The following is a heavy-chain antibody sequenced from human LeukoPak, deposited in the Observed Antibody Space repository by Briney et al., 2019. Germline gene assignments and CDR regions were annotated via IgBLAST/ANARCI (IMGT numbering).Heavy chain of an antibody. CDR2: IYYSGST. Sequence: SETLSLTCTVSGGSISSGDYYWSWIRQPPGKGLEWIGYIYYSGSTYYNPSLKSRVTISVDTSKNQFSLKLRSVTAADTAVYYCARVAGGTRYSYGLVDYWGQGTLVTVSS. D-gene: IGHD5-18*01. J-gene: IGHJ4*02. V-gene: IGHV4-30-4*08. CDR1: GGSISSGDYY. CDR3: ARVAGGTRYSYGLVDY.